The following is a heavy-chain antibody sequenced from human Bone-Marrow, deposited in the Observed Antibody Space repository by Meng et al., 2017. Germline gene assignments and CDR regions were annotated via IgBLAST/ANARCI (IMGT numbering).Heavy chain of an antibody. CDR3: ARKGKDAYNIYYFDY. D-gene: IGHD5-24*01. CDR1: GYSFTDYW. J-gene: IGHJ4*02. Sequence: GESLKISCKGSGYSFTDYWIGWVRQMPGKGLEWMRIIYPGNSDTRYSPSFQGQVTISADKSITTAYLQWSSLKASDTAMYYCARKGKDAYNIYYFDYWGQGTLVTVSS. V-gene: IGHV5-51*01. CDR2: IYPGNSDT.